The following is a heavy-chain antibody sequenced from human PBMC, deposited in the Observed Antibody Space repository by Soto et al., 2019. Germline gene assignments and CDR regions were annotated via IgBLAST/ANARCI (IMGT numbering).Heavy chain of an antibody. Sequence: GGSLRLSCAASGFTFSSYAMSWVRQAPGKGLEWVSAISGSGGSTYYADSVKGRFTISRDNSKNTLYLQMNSLRAEDTAVYYCANFPIGYCSSTSCSGYYFDYWGQGTLVTVSS. J-gene: IGHJ4*02. CDR3: ANFPIGYCSSTSCSGYYFDY. V-gene: IGHV3-23*01. CDR2: ISGSGGST. D-gene: IGHD2-2*01. CDR1: GFTFSSYA.